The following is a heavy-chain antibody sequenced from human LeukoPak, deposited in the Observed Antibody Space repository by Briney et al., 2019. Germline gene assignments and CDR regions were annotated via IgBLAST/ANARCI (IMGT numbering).Heavy chain of an antibody. J-gene: IGHJ5*02. CDR2: ISGSSSIV. V-gene: IGHV3-48*02. CDR1: GFTFSSFS. Sequence: GGSLRLSCAASGFTFSSFSMNWVRQAPGKGLEWLSYISGSSSIVYYGASVKGRFTISRDNAKNSLYLQMNSLRDEDTAVYYCARDPSVAATGWGRWFDHWGLGTLVTVSS. D-gene: IGHD6-13*01. CDR3: ARDPSVAATGWGRWFDH.